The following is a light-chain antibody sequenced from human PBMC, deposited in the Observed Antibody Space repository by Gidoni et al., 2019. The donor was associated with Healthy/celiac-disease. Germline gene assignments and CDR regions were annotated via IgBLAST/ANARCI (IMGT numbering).Light chain of an antibody. Sequence: DIKMTQSPSSLSASVGDRVTITCRASQSISSYFNWYQQKPGQAPKLPIHSASSLQSRVPSRFSGSGSGPDFTLTISSLQPDDFASYYCQQSYSTLTFGPXTKVDIK. CDR2: SAS. J-gene: IGKJ3*01. CDR1: QSISSY. V-gene: IGKV1-39*01. CDR3: QQSYSTLT.